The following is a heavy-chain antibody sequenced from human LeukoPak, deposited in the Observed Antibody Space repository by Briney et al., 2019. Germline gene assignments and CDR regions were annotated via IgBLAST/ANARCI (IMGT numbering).Heavy chain of an antibody. Sequence: GGSLRLSCAASGFTFSSYCMHWVRQAPGKGLEWVAFIGQDGNEKYYVDSVKGRFTISRDNAQNSLYLEMNSLRAEDTAVYYCAGGDYFGSGSARRHWFDPWGQGTLVTVSS. D-gene: IGHD3-10*01. CDR2: IGQDGNEK. V-gene: IGHV3-7*04. CDR1: GFTFSSYC. J-gene: IGHJ5*02. CDR3: AGGDYFGSGSARRHWFDP.